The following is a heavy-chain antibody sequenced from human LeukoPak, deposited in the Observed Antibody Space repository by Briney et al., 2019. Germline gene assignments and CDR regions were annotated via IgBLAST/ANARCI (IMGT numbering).Heavy chain of an antibody. D-gene: IGHD6-13*01. CDR3: ARGAPGSSWYFDY. V-gene: IGHV1-2*02. CDR1: GYTFTGYY. CDR2: INPNSGGT. Sequence: ASVTVSCKASGYTFTGYYMHWVRQAPGQGLEWMGWINPNSGGTNYAQKFQGRVTMTRDTSISTAYMELSRLRSDDTAVYYCARGAPGSSWYFDYWGQGTLVTVSS. J-gene: IGHJ4*02.